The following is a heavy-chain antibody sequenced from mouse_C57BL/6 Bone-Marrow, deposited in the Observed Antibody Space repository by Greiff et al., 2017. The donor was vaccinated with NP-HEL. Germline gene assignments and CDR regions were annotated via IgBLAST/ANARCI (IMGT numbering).Heavy chain of an antibody. CDR1: GFTFNTYA. Sequence: EVQLVESGGGLVQPKGSLKLSCAASGFTFNTYAMHWVRQAPGKGLEWVARIRSKSSNYATYYADSVKDRFTISRDDSQSMLYLHMNNLRTEDTAMYYCVRERRKNGSSIFEYWGQGTTLTVSS. CDR3: VRERRKNGSSIFEY. J-gene: IGHJ2*01. V-gene: IGHV10-3*01. CDR2: IRSKSSNYAT. D-gene: IGHD1-1*01.